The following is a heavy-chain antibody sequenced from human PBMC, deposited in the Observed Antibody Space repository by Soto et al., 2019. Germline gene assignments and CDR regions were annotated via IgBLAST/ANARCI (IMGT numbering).Heavy chain of an antibody. CDR2: IYTSGST. CDR3: ERDPPVPAGMDV. Sequence: QVQLQESGPGLVKPSETLSLTCTVSGGSISRYYWCWIRQPAGKGLEWIGRIYTSGSTNYNPSLRRRVTMSVHTSKTKCSLRLSSVTAADTPVYYCERDPPVPAGMDVWGQGTTVTVSS. J-gene: IGHJ6*02. CDR1: GGSISRYY. D-gene: IGHD2-2*01. V-gene: IGHV4-4*07.